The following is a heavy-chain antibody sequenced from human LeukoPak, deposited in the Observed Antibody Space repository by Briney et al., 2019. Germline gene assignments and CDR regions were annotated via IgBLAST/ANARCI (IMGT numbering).Heavy chain of an antibody. Sequence: GASVKVSCKASGYTFTGYYMHWVRQAPGQGLEWMGWINPNSGGTNYAQKFQGRVTMTRDTSIGTAYMELSRLTSDDTAVYYCARSPGYCTNGVCYWNQSFDYWGQGTLVTVSS. D-gene: IGHD2-8*01. V-gene: IGHV1-2*02. J-gene: IGHJ4*02. CDR2: INPNSGGT. CDR1: GYTFTGYY. CDR3: ARSPGYCTNGVCYWNQSFDY.